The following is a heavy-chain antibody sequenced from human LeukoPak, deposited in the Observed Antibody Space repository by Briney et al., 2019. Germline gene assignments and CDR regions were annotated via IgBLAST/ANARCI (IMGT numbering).Heavy chain of an antibody. CDR2: IIPILGIA. V-gene: IGHV1-69*04. CDR1: GGTFSSYA. CDR3: ARVSFFSSGYYYSWYFDL. Sequence: SVKVSCKASGGTFSSYAISWVRQAPGQGLEWMGRIIPILGIANYAQKFQGRVTITADKSTSTAYMELSSLRSEDTAVYYCARVSFFSSGYYYSWYFDLWGRGTLVTVSS. J-gene: IGHJ2*01. D-gene: IGHD3-22*01.